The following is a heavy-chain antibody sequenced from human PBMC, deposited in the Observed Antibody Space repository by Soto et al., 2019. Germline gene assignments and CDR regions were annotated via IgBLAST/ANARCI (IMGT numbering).Heavy chain of an antibody. Sequence: QVQLVESGGGVVQPGRSLRLSCAASGFTFSDYIMHWVRQAPGEGLEWVAMVLHDGNNKYYADSVKGRFTISRDNSKNTPYLQMNSRRTEDTAMYYCARDDEDGSYCDLGYWGQGPLVTVSS. J-gene: IGHJ4*02. CDR1: GFTFSDYI. CDR2: VLHDGNNK. CDR3: ARDDEDGSYCDLGY. D-gene: IGHD2-21*01. V-gene: IGHV3-30-3*01.